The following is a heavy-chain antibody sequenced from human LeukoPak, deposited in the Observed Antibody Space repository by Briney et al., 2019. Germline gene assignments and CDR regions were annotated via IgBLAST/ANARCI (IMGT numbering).Heavy chain of an antibody. CDR1: GFTFSYYL. V-gene: IGHV3-7*05. CDR3: ARDNAGSGWVY. D-gene: IGHD6-19*01. CDR2: IKVDGIEK. J-gene: IGHJ4*02. Sequence: GGSLRLSCVASGFTFSYYLMSWVRQAPGKGPEWVANIKVDGIEKHYVDSVKGRFTISRDNAKNSLYLQMNSLRAEDTAVYYCARDNAGSGWVYWGQGTLVTVSS.